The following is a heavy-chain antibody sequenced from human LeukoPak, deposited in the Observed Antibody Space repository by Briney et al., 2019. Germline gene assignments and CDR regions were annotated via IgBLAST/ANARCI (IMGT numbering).Heavy chain of an antibody. CDR3: AKGPLRGTAAAIDY. CDR2: ISYDGRNI. CDR1: GFTFNNYG. Sequence: GKSLRLSCAASGFTFNNYGMHWVRQAPGKGLEWVAVISYDGRNIHYPDSVKGRFTISRDISTDTPWLQMDSLRTEDTAVYYCAKGPLRGTAAAIDYWGQGTLVTVSS. J-gene: IGHJ4*02. D-gene: IGHD2-2*01. V-gene: IGHV3-30*18.